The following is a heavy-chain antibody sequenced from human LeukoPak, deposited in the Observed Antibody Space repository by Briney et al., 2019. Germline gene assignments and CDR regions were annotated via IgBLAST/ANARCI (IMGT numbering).Heavy chain of an antibody. V-gene: IGHV4-59*12. CDR3: ARMGIPAAIHYYYGMDV. J-gene: IGHJ6*02. CDR2: IYYSGST. CDR1: GGSISSYY. D-gene: IGHD2-2*01. Sequence: PSETLSLTCTVSGGSISSYYWSWIRQPPGKGLEWIGYIYYSGSTNYNPSLKSRVTISVDTPKNQFSLKLSSVTAADTAVYYCARMGIPAAIHYYYGMDVWGQGTTVTVSS.